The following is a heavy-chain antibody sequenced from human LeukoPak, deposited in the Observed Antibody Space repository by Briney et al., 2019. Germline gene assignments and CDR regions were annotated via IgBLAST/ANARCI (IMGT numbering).Heavy chain of an antibody. V-gene: IGHV4-59*12. D-gene: IGHD6-6*01. J-gene: IGHJ6*03. CDR1: GGSISSYY. CDR3: ARENSSSSDYYYYYMDV. Sequence: SETLSLTCTVSGGSISSYYWSWIRQPPGKGLEWIGYIYYSGSTNYNPSLKSRVTISVDTSKNQFSLKLSSVTAADTAVYYCARENSSSSDYYYYYMDVWGKGTTVTVSS. CDR2: IYYSGST.